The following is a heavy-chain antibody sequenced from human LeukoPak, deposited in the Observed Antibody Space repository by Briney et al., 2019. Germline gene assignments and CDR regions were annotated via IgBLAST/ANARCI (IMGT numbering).Heavy chain of an antibody. J-gene: IGHJ4*02. D-gene: IGHD2-2*01. CDR1: GFTFSSYE. V-gene: IGHV3-48*03. Sequence: PGGSLRLSYAASGFTFSSYEMNWVRQAPGKGLEWLSYISASGTTTYQADSVKGRFTSSRDNAKKSLYLQMNSLRAEDTAVYYCARDHCSSNSCFFDYWGQGTLVTVPP. CDR3: ARDHCSSNSCFFDY. CDR2: ISASGTTT.